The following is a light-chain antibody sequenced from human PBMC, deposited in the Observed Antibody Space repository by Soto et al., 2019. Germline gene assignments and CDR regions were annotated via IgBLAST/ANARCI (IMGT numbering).Light chain of an antibody. V-gene: IGLV2-14*03. Sequence: QSALTQPASVSGSPGQSITISCTGTSSDVGRYDYVSWYQQHPGKAPKLMIYDVSSRPSGVSNRFSGSKSGNTASLAISGLQAEDEADYFCSSYTGSSTHVFGTGTRSPS. CDR2: DVS. J-gene: IGLJ1*01. CDR1: SSDVGRYDY. CDR3: SSYTGSSTHV.